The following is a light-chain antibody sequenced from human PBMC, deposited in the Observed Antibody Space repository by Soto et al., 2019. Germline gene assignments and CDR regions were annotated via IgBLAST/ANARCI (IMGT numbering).Light chain of an antibody. V-gene: IGKV1-5*03. CDR2: KAS. Sequence: DIQMTQSPSTLSASVGDRVTITCRASQSISSWLAWYQQKPGKAPKLLIYKASSLESGVPSRFSDSGSGTEFTLTISSLQPDDFATFYCQQYNSYWTFGQGTQVEIK. CDR3: QQYNSYWT. CDR1: QSISSW. J-gene: IGKJ1*01.